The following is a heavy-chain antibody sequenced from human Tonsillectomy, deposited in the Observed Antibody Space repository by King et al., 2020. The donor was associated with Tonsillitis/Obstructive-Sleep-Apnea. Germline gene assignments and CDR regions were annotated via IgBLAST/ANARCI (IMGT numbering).Heavy chain of an antibody. Sequence: VQLQQWGAGLLKPSETLSLTCAVYGGSFSSYYWSWIRQPPGKGLEWIGEINHSGSTNYNPSLKSRVTISVDTSKNQFSLKLSSVTAADTAVYYCARGWDVLVSAADQLYMDVWGKGTTVTVSS. CDR2: INHSGST. CDR3: ARGWDVLVSAADQLYMDV. J-gene: IGHJ6*03. CDR1: GGSFSSYY. V-gene: IGHV4-34*01. D-gene: IGHD2-2*01.